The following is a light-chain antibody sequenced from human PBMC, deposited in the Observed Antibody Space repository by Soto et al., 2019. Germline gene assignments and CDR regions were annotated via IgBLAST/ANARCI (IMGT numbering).Light chain of an antibody. CDR2: GAS. Sequence: EIVMTQSPATLSVSPGERATLSCRASQSVSSNLAWYQQKPGQAPRLLIYGASTRATGIPARFSGSRSGIVFTLSISSLQSEDFAVYYCQQYNNWPPGTFGQGTKVEIK. CDR1: QSVSSN. J-gene: IGKJ1*01. V-gene: IGKV3-15*01. CDR3: QQYNNWPPGT.